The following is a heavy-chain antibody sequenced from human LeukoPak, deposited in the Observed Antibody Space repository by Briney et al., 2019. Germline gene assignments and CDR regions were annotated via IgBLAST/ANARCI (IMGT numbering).Heavy chain of an antibody. CDR1: GGSFSGYY. CDR3: ARYGSGSYHYYYYGMDV. J-gene: IGHJ6*02. D-gene: IGHD3-10*01. CDR2: INHSGST. V-gene: IGHV4-34*01. Sequence: PSETLSLTCAGYGGSFSGYYWSWIRQPPGKGLEWIGEINHSGSTNYNPSLKSRVTISVDTSKNQFSLKLSSVTAADTAVYYCARYGSGSYHYYYYGMDVWGQGTTVTVSS.